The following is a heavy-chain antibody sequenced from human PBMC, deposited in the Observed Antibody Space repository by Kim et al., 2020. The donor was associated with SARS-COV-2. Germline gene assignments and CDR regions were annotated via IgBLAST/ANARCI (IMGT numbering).Heavy chain of an antibody. J-gene: IGHJ6*03. Sequence: GGSLRLSCAASGFTFSSYAMHWVRQAPGKGLEWVAVISYDGSNKYYADSVKGRFTISRDNSKNTLYLQMNSLRAEDTAVYYCARDLGYCSGGSCHYFYY. CDR1: GFTFSSYA. CDR2: ISYDGSNK. V-gene: IGHV3-30*04. D-gene: IGHD2-15*01. CDR3: ARDLGYCSGGSCHYFYY.